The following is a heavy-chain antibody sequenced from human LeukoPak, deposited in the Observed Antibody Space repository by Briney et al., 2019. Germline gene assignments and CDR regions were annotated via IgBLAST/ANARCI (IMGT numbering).Heavy chain of an antibody. CDR1: GFTFSSYE. D-gene: IGHD4-17*01. Sequence: GGSLRLSCAASGFTFSSYEMNWVRQAPGKGLEWVSYVSSSGSSIYYADSVKGRFTISRDNAKNSLYLQMNSLRAEDTAVYYCAREGAFGDRDYWGQGTLVTVSS. J-gene: IGHJ4*02. CDR2: VSSSGSSI. V-gene: IGHV3-48*03. CDR3: AREGAFGDRDY.